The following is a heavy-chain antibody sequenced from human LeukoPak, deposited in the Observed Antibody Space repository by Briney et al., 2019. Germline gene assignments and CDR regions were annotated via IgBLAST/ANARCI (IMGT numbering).Heavy chain of an antibody. J-gene: IGHJ5*02. CDR3: ARRKYSDTWFDP. Sequence: PGESLKISRKASEYDFANYWIGWVRQMPGKGLEWMGIVYPAGSIIHYSPSFQGQVTISVDRSISTAYLQWTSLRASDSAMYFCARRKYSDTWFDPWGQGTLVTVSS. D-gene: IGHD1-14*01. V-gene: IGHV5-51*01. CDR1: EYDFANYW. CDR2: VYPAGSII.